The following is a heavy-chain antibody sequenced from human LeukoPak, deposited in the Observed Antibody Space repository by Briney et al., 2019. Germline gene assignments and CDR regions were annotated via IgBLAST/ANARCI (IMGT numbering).Heavy chain of an antibody. CDR3: ATESGDIGGITMVRGVEQTFDY. D-gene: IGHD3-10*01. J-gene: IGHJ4*02. CDR2: ISGSGGST. CDR1: GFTFSSYA. V-gene: IGHV3-23*01. Sequence: PGGSLRLSCAASGFTFSSYAMSWVRQAPGKGLEWVSAISGSGGSTYYADSVKGRFTISRDNSKNTLYLQMNSLRAEDTAVYYCATESGDIGGITMVRGVEQTFDYWGQGTLVTVSS.